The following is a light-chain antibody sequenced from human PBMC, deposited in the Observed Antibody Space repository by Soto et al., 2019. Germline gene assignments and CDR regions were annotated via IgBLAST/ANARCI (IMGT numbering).Light chain of an antibody. Sequence: IVLAQSPGTLSLSPGERATLSCRASQSVSSSYLAWYQQKPGQAPRLLIYGASSRATGTPDRFSGSGSGTDFTLNISRLEPEDSAVYYCQQDGSSPLFGPGTKVDIK. CDR3: QQDGSSPL. CDR2: GAS. V-gene: IGKV3-20*01. CDR1: QSVSSSY. J-gene: IGKJ3*01.